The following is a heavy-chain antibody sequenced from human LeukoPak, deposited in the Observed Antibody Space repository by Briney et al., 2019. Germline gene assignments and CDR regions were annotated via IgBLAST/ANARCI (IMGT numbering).Heavy chain of an antibody. CDR1: GGSISSGSYY. CDR3: ARATSDYASYYSYYMDV. V-gene: IGHV4-61*02. D-gene: IGHD4-17*01. CDR2: IYTSGST. J-gene: IGHJ6*03. Sequence: PSQTLSLTCTVSGGSISSGSYYWSWIRQPAGKGLEWIGRIYTSGSTNSNPSLKSRVTISGDTSKNQFSLKLSSVTAADTAVYYCARATSDYASYYSYYMDVWGNGTTVTISS.